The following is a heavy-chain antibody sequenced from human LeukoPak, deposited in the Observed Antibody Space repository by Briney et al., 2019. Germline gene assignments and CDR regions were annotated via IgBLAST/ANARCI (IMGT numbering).Heavy chain of an antibody. CDR2: ISFDSTYI. CDR1: GFTFTNHS. D-gene: IGHD3-10*01. CDR3: ARVGFPDYYGSGSYLSAFDI. Sequence: GSLRLSCAASGFTFTNHSLNWVRQAPGKGLEWVSSISFDSTYIYYADSLKGRFSVSRDNARNSVYLQMNGLTAEDTAVYYCARVGFPDYYGSGSYLSAFDIWGQGTMVTVSS. J-gene: IGHJ3*02. V-gene: IGHV3-21*01.